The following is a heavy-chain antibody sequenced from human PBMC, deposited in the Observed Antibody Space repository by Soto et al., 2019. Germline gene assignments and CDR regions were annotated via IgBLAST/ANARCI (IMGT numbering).Heavy chain of an antibody. J-gene: IGHJ5*02. D-gene: IGHD3-10*01. CDR1: GFPFSSTD. CDR2: IDGSGGTT. V-gene: IGHV3-23*01. Sequence: GGSLRLSCAASGFPFSSTDMTWVRQAPGKGLEWVSTIDGSGGTTYYADSVKGRFTISRDNSINTVFLQMNSLTADDTALYFCAKNSGWFNTWGQGALVTVSS. CDR3: AKNSGWFNT.